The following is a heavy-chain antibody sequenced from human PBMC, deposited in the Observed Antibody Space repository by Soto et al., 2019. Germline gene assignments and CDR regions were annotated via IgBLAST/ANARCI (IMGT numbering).Heavy chain of an antibody. Sequence: SQTLSLTCAISGDSVFSNSAAWNWIRQSPSRGLEWLGRTYYRSKWYNDYAGSVRGRITINPDTSKNQFSLHLNSVTPEDTAVYYCARDLSGFFQHWGLGTLVTVSS. V-gene: IGHV6-1*01. D-gene: IGHD3-3*02. CDR2: TYYRSKWYN. CDR3: ARDLSGFFQH. CDR1: GDSVFSNSAA. J-gene: IGHJ1*01.